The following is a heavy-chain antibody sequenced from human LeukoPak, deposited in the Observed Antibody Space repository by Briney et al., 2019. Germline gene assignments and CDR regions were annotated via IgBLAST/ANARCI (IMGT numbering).Heavy chain of an antibody. V-gene: IGHV5-51*01. CDR3: ARLLNYDDLDY. Sequence: GESLKISCKGSGYSFTNYWIGWVRQTPGKGLEWMGIIYPGDSDTRYSPSFQGQVTISADKSITTAYLQWSSLKASDTAMYYCARLLNYDDLDYWGQGTLVTVSS. CDR2: IYPGDSDT. J-gene: IGHJ4*02. D-gene: IGHD3-22*01. CDR1: GYSFTNYW.